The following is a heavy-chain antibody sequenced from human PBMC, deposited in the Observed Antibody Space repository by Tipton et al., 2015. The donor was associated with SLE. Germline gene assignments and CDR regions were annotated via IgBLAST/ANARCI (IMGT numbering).Heavy chain of an antibody. Sequence: TLSLTYTVSGGSISSGGYYWSWIRQHPGKGLEWIGYIYYSGSTNYNPSLKSRVTISVDTSKNQFSLKLSSVTAADTAVYYCARHWDPHRSGWANCCDPWGQGSLVTVSS. J-gene: IGHJ5*02. CDR2: IYYSGST. D-gene: IGHD6-19*01. V-gene: IGHV4-31*03. CDR3: ARHWDPHRSGWANCCDP. CDR1: GGSISSGGYY.